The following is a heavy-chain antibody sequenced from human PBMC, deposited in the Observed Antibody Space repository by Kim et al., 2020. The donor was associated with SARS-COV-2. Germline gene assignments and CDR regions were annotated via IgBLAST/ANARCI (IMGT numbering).Heavy chain of an antibody. J-gene: IGHJ4*02. D-gene: IGHD2-2*01. CDR2: IKRRTDGGTT. Sequence: GGSLRLSCAASKFTFIDAWMSWVRQAPGKGLEWVGHIKRRTDGGTTDYAAPVKGRFIISRDDSKNTLYLQMNSLKTEDTAVYYCTTDCSSTTCHPQSLRGQGTLVTVSS. V-gene: IGHV3-15*01. CDR3: TTDCSSTTCHPQSL. CDR1: KFTFIDAW.